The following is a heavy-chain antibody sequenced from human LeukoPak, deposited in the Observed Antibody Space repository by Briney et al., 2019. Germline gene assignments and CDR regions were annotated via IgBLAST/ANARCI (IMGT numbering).Heavy chain of an antibody. CDR2: TYYRSKWYN. Sequence: SQTLSLTCAISGDSVSSNSAAWNWIRQSPSRGLEWLGRTYYRSKWYNDYAVSVKSRITINPDTSKNQFSLQLNSVTPEDTAVYYCARDISTIVDIVATILDYWGQGILVTVSS. V-gene: IGHV6-1*01. D-gene: IGHD5-12*01. CDR1: GDSVSSNSAA. J-gene: IGHJ4*02. CDR3: ARDISTIVDIVATILDY.